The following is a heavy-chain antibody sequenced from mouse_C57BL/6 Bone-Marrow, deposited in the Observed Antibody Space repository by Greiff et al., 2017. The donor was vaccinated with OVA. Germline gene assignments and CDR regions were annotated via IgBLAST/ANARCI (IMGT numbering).Heavy chain of an antibody. CDR2: INPSSGYT. V-gene: IGHV1-7*01. CDR1: GYTFTSYW. CDR3: ARLLLLRDWFAY. J-gene: IGHJ3*01. Sequence: VQVVESGAELAKPGASVKLSCKASGYTFTSYWMHWVKQRPGQGLEWIGYINPSSGYTKYNQKFKDKATLTADKSSSTAYMQLSSLTYEDSAVYYCARLLLLRDWFAYWGQGTLVTVSA. D-gene: IGHD1-1*01.